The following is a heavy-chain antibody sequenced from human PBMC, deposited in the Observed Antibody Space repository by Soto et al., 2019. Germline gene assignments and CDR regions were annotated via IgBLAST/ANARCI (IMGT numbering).Heavy chain of an antibody. D-gene: IGHD2-21*01. V-gene: IGHV1-69*02. CDR3: AKSLLFVDHAYMDV. J-gene: IGHJ6*03. Sequence: QVQLVQSGAELKKPGSSVKVSCEASGGSFISYSFTWVRQAPGQGLEWMGRIIPIPGKANYALKFQDRVTITADRSTRTAYMELRSLRPEDTAVYYCAKSLLFVDHAYMDVWGKGTTVTVSS. CDR1: GGSFISYS. CDR2: IIPIPGKA.